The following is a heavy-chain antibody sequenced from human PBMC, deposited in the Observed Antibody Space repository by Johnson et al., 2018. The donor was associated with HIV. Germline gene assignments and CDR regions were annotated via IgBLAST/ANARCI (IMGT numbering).Heavy chain of an antibody. D-gene: IGHD3-10*01. Sequence: QVLLVESGGGVVQPGRSLRLSCAASGFTFSGYGMHWVRQAPGKGLEWVAVIWYDGSHKYSADSVKGRFTISRDNSKNTLYLQMDSMGAEDTAVYYCARVQLLADDVFNIWGQGTMVTVSS. J-gene: IGHJ3*02. CDR3: ARVQLLADDVFNI. CDR1: GFTFSGYG. CDR2: IWYDGSHK. V-gene: IGHV3-33*01.